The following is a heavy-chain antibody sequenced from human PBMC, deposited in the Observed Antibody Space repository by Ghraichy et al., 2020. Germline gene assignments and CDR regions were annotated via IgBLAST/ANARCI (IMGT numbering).Heavy chain of an antibody. CDR2: IYYTGRT. CDR3: ARSFLAVTATPFDF. Sequence: SETLSLTCSVSGGSIGSYYWSWIRQSQGKQLEWIGYIYYTGRTTYNPSLESRVTLSLDTSRNQFSLSLTSLTTADTALYFCARSFLAVTATPFDFWGQGILVTVSS. CDR1: GGSIGSYY. J-gene: IGHJ4*02. V-gene: IGHV4-59*01. D-gene: IGHD2-21*02.